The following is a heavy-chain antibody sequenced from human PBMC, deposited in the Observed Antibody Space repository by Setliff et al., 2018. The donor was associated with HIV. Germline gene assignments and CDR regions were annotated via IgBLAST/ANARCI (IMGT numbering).Heavy chain of an antibody. CDR1: GFTFSPYW. CDR3: AKDPRAAVATIWDH. CDR2: INSDGTST. V-gene: IGHV3-74*03. J-gene: IGHJ4*02. Sequence: GGSLRLSCAASGFTFSPYWMHWVRQAPGKGLVWVSRINSDGTSTTYADSVKGRFTISRDNAKNTLYLQMNSLRAEDTAVYYCAKDPRAAVATIWDHWGQGTLVTVSS. D-gene: IGHD5-12*01.